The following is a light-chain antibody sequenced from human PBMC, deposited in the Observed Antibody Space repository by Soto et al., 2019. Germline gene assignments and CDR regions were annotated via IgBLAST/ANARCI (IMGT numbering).Light chain of an antibody. CDR3: QHYNSYSEA. J-gene: IGKJ1*01. CDR2: KAS. CDR1: QTISSW. V-gene: IGKV1-5*03. Sequence: DIQMTQSPSTLSGSVGDRVTITCRASQTISSWLAWYQQKPGKAPMLLIYKASTLKSGVPSRFSGSGSGTDFTLTISSLQPDDFATYYCQHYNSYSEAFGQGTKVELK.